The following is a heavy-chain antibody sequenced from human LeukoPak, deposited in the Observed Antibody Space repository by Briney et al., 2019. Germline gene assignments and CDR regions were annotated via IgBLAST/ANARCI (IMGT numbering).Heavy chain of an antibody. Sequence: GGSLRLSCAASGFTFSSYWMSWVRQAPGKGLGWVDNMKYDGSEKYYVDSVKGRFTLSRDNAKNSLYLQMNSLRAEDTAVYYCARDIEAAGLFLDYWRQGTLVTVSS. D-gene: IGHD6-13*01. CDR2: MKYDGSEK. CDR1: GFTFSSYW. V-gene: IGHV3-7*01. J-gene: IGHJ4*02. CDR3: ARDIEAAGLFLDY.